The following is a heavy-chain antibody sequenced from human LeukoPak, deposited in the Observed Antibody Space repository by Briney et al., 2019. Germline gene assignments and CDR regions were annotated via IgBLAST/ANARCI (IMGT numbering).Heavy chain of an antibody. Sequence: SVKVSCKASGGTFSSYAISWVRQAPGQGLEWMGGIIPIFGTANYAQKFQGRVTITADESTSTAYMGLSSLRSEDTAVYYCARVETYYYDSSGQGWFDPWGQGTLVIVSS. CDR1: GGTFSSYA. J-gene: IGHJ5*02. D-gene: IGHD3-22*01. V-gene: IGHV1-69*01. CDR3: ARVETYYYDSSGQGWFDP. CDR2: IIPIFGTA.